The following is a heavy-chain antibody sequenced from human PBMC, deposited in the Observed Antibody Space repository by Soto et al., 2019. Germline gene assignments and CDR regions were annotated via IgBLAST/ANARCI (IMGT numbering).Heavy chain of an antibody. Sequence: TGGSLRLSCTASGLTFGDNAMGCVRQAPWKGLEWLVFIRSKAYVGTTEYAASVKGRFTISRDDPKSIAYLQMNSLTTEDTAVYYCTRDRGLEPHFYYGMDVWGQGTTVTVSS. CDR1: GLTFGDNA. D-gene: IGHD1-1*01. CDR2: IRSKAYVGTT. V-gene: IGHV3-49*04. J-gene: IGHJ6*02. CDR3: TRDRGLEPHFYYGMDV.